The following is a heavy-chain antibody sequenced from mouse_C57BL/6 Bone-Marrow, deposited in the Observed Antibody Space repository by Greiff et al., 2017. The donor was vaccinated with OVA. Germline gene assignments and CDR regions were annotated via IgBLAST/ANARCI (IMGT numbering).Heavy chain of an antibody. CDR3: ARADYGYDASPVAY. CDR2: IWSGGST. D-gene: IGHD2-2*01. V-gene: IGHV2-2*01. CDR1: GFSLTSYG. Sequence: QVQLKESGPGLVQPSQSLSITCTVSGFSLTSYGVHWVRQSPGKGLEWLGVIWSGGSTDYNAAFISRLSISKDNSKSQVFFKMNSLQADDTAIYYCARADYGYDASPVAYWGQGTLVTVSA. J-gene: IGHJ3*01.